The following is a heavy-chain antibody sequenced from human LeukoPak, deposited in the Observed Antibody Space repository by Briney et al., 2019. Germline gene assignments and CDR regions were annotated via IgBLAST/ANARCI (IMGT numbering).Heavy chain of an antibody. J-gene: IGHJ6*03. V-gene: IGHV1-18*01. D-gene: IGHD6-19*01. Sequence: ASVKVSCKASGYTFTSYGISWVRQAPGQGLEWWGWISAYNGNTNYAQKLQGRVTMTTDTSTRTAYMELRSLRSDDTAVYYCARDTPVAGRGHYYYYYYMDVWGKGTTVTISS. CDR3: ARDTPVAGRGHYYYYYYMDV. CDR2: ISAYNGNT. CDR1: GYTFTSYG.